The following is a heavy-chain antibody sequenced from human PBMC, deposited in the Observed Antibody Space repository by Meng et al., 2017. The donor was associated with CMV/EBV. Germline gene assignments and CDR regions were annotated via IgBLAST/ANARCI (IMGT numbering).Heavy chain of an antibody. CDR3: AKLSSSSLNP. Sequence: LYCAASGFTFRSYAMSWVRQAPGKGLEWVSAISGSGGSTYYADSVKGRFTISRDNSKNTLYLQMNSLRAEDTAVYYCAKLSSSSLNPWGQGTLVTVSS. CDR2: ISGSGGST. J-gene: IGHJ5*02. V-gene: IGHV3-23*01. CDR1: GFTFRSYA. D-gene: IGHD6-6*01.